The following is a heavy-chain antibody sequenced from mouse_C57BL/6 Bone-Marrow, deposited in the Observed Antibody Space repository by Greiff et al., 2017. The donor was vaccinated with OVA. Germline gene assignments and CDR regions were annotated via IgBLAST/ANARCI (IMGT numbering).Heavy chain of an antibody. J-gene: IGHJ2*01. CDR2: IYPGSGST. CDR3: ARYGSPYFDY. Sequence: QVQLKQSGAELVKPGASVKMSCKASGYTFTSYWITWVKQRPGQGLEWIGDIYPGSGSTNYNEKFKSKATLTVDTSSSTAYMQLSSLTSEDSAVYFCARYGSPYFDYWGQGTTLTVSS. V-gene: IGHV1-55*01. D-gene: IGHD1-1*02. CDR1: GYTFTSYW.